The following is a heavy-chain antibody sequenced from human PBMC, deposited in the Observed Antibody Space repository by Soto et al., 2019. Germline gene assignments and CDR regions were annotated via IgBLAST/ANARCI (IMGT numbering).Heavy chain of an antibody. V-gene: IGHV5-51*01. Sequence: PMKNSEKGSGGNFAGFWVAWVRQMPGKGLELMGIIYPSDSDTRYRPSFQGQVTISADKSISSAYLQWSSLTASDTAMYDCARGGVSTRTFDYWGQGTPVTVFS. J-gene: IGHJ4*02. CDR3: ARGGVSTRTFDY. CDR1: GGNFAGFW. D-gene: IGHD3-3*01. CDR2: IYPSDSDT.